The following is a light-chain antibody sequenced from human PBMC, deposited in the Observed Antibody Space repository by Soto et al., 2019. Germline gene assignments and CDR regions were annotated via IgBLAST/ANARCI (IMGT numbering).Light chain of an antibody. V-gene: IGKV3-15*01. CDR3: QQYNSYPLT. Sequence: EIVMTQSPATLSVSPGERATLSCRASQSVSSSLAWYQQAPGQAPRLLIYDASTRATGIPARFSGSGSGTEFTLTISSLQSEDFAVYYCQQYNSYPLTFGGGTKVEIK. J-gene: IGKJ4*01. CDR1: QSVSSS. CDR2: DAS.